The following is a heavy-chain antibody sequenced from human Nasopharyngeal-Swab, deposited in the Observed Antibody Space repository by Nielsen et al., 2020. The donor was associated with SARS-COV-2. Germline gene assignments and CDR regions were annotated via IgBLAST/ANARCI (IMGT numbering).Heavy chain of an antibody. D-gene: IGHD3-10*01. V-gene: IGHV4-59*13. J-gene: IGHJ4*02. CDR3: AREAYYYGSGTYDS. Sequence: PGKGLEWIGYLYYSGITNYNPSPMSRVTISIDKSKNQFSLNLSSANAADTAVYFCAREAYYYGSGTYDSWGQGTLVTVSS. CDR2: LYYSGIT.